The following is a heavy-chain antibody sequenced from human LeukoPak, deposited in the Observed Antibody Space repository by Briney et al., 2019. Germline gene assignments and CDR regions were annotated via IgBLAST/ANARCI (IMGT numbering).Heavy chain of an antibody. D-gene: IGHD1-26*01. CDR3: AKGNSGSYLMHFDD. CDR2: FSASGGST. J-gene: IGHJ4*02. Sequence: GGSLSLSCAASGFTFSSYAMSWVRQAPGKGLEWVSGFSASGGSTYYADSVKGRFTISRDNSKNTLYLQMNSLRAEDTAVYYCAKGNSGSYLMHFDDWGERRLVSVSS. CDR1: GFTFSSYA. V-gene: IGHV3-23*01.